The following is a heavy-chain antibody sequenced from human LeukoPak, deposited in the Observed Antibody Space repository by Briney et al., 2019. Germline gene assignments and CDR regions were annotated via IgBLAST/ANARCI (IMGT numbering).Heavy chain of an antibody. Sequence: ASVKVSCKASGYTFTSYGISWVRQAPGQGLEWMGWISAYNGNTNYAQKLQGRVTMTTDTSTSTAYMELRSLRSDDTAVYYCARVRAAAGNIYYFGYWGQGTLVTVSS. CDR2: ISAYNGNT. D-gene: IGHD6-13*01. CDR3: ARVRAAAGNIYYFGY. V-gene: IGHV1-18*01. J-gene: IGHJ4*02. CDR1: GYTFTSYG.